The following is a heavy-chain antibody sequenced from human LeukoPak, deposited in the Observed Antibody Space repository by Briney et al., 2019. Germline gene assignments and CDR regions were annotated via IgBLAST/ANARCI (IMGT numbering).Heavy chain of an antibody. CDR2: IYYSGTT. CDR3: ATDRYCTTDNCSDY. V-gene: IGHV4-39*07. J-gene: IGHJ4*02. CDR1: GGSISSSSYY. D-gene: IGHD2-8*01. Sequence: SETLSLTCTVSGGSISSSSYYWGWIRQPPGKGLEWIGNIYYSGTTYYNPSLKGRVTISVDTSKNQFSLKLSSVTAADTAVYYCATDRYCTTDNCSDYWGQGTLVTVSS.